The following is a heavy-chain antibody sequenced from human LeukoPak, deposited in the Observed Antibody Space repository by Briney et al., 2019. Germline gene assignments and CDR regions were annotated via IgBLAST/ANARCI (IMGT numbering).Heavy chain of an antibody. J-gene: IGHJ6*03. D-gene: IGHD1-7*01. V-gene: IGHV1-2*02. CDR1: GHTFTDQY. CDR3: ARGLISGTREYYYSYMDV. Sequence: ASVKVSCKASGHTFTDQYMHWVRQAPGQGLQWMGWINPNSGGTSYAQIFQDRVTMTRDTSTSTTYMELSRLTFDDTAVYYCARGLISGTREYYYSYMDVWGKGTAVTVSS. CDR2: INPNSGGT.